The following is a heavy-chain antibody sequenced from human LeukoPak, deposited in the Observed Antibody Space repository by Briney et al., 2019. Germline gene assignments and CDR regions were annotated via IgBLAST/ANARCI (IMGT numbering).Heavy chain of an antibody. CDR2: VYYSGSS. CDR1: GGSIRSSSFY. D-gene: IGHD6-19*01. J-gene: IGHJ4*02. Sequence: SETLSLTCTVSGGSIRSSSFYWGWIRQPPGKGLEWLGSVYYSGSSYYNPSLKSRVTISVDTSKNQLSLRLSSVTAADTAVYYCARLRYSSGLAFDYWGQGTLVTVSS. V-gene: IGHV4-39*01. CDR3: ARLRYSSGLAFDY.